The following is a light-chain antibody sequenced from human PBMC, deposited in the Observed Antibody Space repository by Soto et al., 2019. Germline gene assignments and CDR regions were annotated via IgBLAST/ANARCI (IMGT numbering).Light chain of an antibody. J-gene: IGKJ1*01. CDR1: QSVSSN. Sequence: EIVMTQSPATLSVSPGERATLSCRASQSVSSNLAWYQQKPGQAPRLLIYGASTRATGIPARFSGSGSGTELTLTISRLQAEDFAVYYWQNYNTCPRTFSQGTKVEIK. CDR2: GAS. V-gene: IGKV3-15*01. CDR3: QNYNTCPRT.